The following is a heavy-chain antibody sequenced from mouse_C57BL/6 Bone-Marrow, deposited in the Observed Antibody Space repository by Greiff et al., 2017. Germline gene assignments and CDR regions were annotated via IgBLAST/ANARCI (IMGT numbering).Heavy chain of an antibody. CDR3: ARKGDYSNWAMDY. D-gene: IGHD2-5*01. CDR2: IWTGGGT. V-gene: IGHV2-9-1*01. Sequence: VKLMESGPGLVAPSPSLSIPCTVSGFSLTSYAISWVRQPPGKGLEWLGVIWTGGGTNYNSALKSRLSISKDNSKSQVFLKMNSLQTDDTARYYCARKGDYSNWAMDYWGQGTSVTVSS. CDR1: GFSLTSYA. J-gene: IGHJ4*01.